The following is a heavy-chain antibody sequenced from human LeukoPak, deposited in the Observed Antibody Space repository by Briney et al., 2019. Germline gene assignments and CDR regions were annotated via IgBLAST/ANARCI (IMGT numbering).Heavy chain of an antibody. CDR3: ARDIAAVAGTLGY. D-gene: IGHD6-19*01. CDR2: INHSGST. Sequence: SETLSLTCAVYGGSFSGYYWSWIRQPPGKGLEWIGEINHSGSTNYNPSLKSRVTISVDTSKNQFSLKLSSVTAADTAVYYCARDIAAVAGTLGYWGQGTLVTVSS. V-gene: IGHV4-34*01. J-gene: IGHJ4*02. CDR1: GGSFSGYY.